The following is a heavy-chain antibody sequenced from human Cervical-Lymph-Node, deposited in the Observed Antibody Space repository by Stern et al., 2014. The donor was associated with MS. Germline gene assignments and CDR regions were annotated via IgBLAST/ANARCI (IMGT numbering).Heavy chain of an antibody. J-gene: IGHJ4*02. V-gene: IGHV1-69*01. CDR1: GGTFITYA. CDR3: TRYRRHIDTIGGYFFDN. Sequence: QVQLVESGAEVTKPGSSVKVSCKASGGTFITYAISLVRQAPGQGLEWMGGIITILGSSNYAKKFQGRFTISADESTTTVYMELSSLRSEDTALYYCTRYRRHIDTIGGYFFDNWGQGTMVTVSS. D-gene: IGHD2-21*01. CDR2: IITILGSS.